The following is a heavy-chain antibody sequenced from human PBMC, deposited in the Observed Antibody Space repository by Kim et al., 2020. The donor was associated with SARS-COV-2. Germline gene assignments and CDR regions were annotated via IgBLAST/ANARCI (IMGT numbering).Heavy chain of an antibody. J-gene: IGHJ4*02. V-gene: IGHV3-48*04. CDR3: ARDYSMVRGVGGFDY. CDR1: GFTFSSYS. CDR2: ISGSSSTI. D-gene: IGHD3-10*01. Sequence: GGSLRLSCAASGFTFSSYSMNWVRQAPGKGLEWISYISGSSSTIYYADSVKGRFTISRDNAKDSLYLQMNSLRAEDTAVYYCARDYSMVRGVGGFDYWGQGTLVTVSS.